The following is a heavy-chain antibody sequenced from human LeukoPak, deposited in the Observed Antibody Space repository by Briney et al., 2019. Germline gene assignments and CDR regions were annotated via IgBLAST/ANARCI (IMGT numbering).Heavy chain of an antibody. CDR2: PYSGGNT. CDR3: ARVPAASYFDY. D-gene: IGHD2-2*01. CDR1: GFTVSSNY. J-gene: IGHJ4*02. Sequence: GGSLRLSCAASGFTVSSNYMSWVRQAPGKGLEWVSVPYSGGNTYYADSVKGRFTISRDNSKNTLYLQMNSLRAEDTAVYYCARVPAASYFDYWGQGTLVTVSS. V-gene: IGHV3-66*01.